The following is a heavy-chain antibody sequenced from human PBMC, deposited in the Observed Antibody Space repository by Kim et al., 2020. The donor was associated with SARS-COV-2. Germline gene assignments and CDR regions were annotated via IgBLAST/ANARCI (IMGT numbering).Heavy chain of an antibody. CDR3: ARLPGSTYDSSGLPDY. D-gene: IGHD3-22*01. V-gene: IGHV5-51*01. CDR1: GYSFTSYW. Sequence: GESLKISCKGSGYSFTSYWIGWVRQMPGKGLEWMGIIYPGDSDTRYSPSFQGQVTISADKSISTAYLQWSSLKAADTAMYYCARLPGSTYDSSGLPDYWGPGTLVTVSS. J-gene: IGHJ4*02. CDR2: IYPGDSDT.